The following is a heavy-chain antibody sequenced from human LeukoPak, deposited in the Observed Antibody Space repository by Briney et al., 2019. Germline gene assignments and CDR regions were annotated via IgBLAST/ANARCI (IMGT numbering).Heavy chain of an antibody. CDR1: GGSISSSSYY. CDR2: IYYSGST. CDR3: ARVMNYFDS. Sequence: PSETLSLTCTVSGGSISSSSYYWGWIRQPPGKGLEWIGSIYYSGSTYYNPSLKSRVTISVDTSKNQFSLKLSSVTAADTAVYYCARVMNYFDSWGQGTLVTVSS. V-gene: IGHV4-39*07. J-gene: IGHJ4*02.